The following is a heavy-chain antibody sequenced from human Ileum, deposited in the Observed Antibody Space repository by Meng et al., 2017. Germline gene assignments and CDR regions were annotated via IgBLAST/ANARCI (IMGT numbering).Heavy chain of an antibody. D-gene: IGHD4-11*01. CDR1: GASLRGYY. CDR3: VRDKDKSNAFEI. Sequence: SETLSLTCSVSGASLRGYYWSWIRQSPGKGLEYIGYIYESGSTNYNSFLSSRVTMSLDMSKNQISLRLSSVTAADTATYYCVRDKDKSNAFEIWGQGTMVTVSS. CDR2: IYESGST. V-gene: IGHV4-59*01. J-gene: IGHJ3*02.